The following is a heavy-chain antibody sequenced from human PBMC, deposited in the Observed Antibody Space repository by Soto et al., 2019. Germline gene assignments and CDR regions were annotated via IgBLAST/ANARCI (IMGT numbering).Heavy chain of an antibody. V-gene: IGHV3-23*01. J-gene: IGHJ3*02. Sequence: PGGSLRLSCAASGFTFSSYAMSWVRQAPGKGLEWVSAISGSGGSTYYADSVKGRFTISRDNSKNTLYLQMNSLRAEDTAVYYCAKDAGITGTTDYAFDIWGQGTMVTVPS. CDR2: ISGSGGST. D-gene: IGHD1-7*01. CDR3: AKDAGITGTTDYAFDI. CDR1: GFTFSSYA.